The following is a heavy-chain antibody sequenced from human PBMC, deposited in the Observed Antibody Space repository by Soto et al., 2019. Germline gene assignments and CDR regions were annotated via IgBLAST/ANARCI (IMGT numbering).Heavy chain of an antibody. CDR2: TYYRSKWNK. J-gene: IGHJ3*02. CDR3: TSCHSNDHSNHFHI. CDR1: GGSVSSKTAA. V-gene: IGHV6-1*01. D-gene: IGHD4-4*01. Sequence: PSQTLSLTCAISGGSVSSKTAAWNWVRQSQSRGLEWLGRTYYRSKWNKDYAVSVKSRITINPDTSKNQFSLQLNSVTPEDTAGYYCTSCHSNDHSNHFHILPQGTMVSVSS.